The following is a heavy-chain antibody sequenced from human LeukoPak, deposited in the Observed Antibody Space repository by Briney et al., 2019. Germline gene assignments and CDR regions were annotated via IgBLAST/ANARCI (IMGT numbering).Heavy chain of an antibody. Sequence: SETLSLTCTVSGGSTSSSSYYWGWIRQPPGKGLEWIGSIYYSGSTYYNPSLKSRVTISVDTSKNQFSLKLSSVTAADTAIYYCARQGAITARRTHYYAMDVWGPGTTVTVSS. CDR3: ARQGAITARRTHYYAMDV. V-gene: IGHV4-39*01. CDR2: IYYSGST. CDR1: GGSTSSSSYY. D-gene: IGHD1-20*01. J-gene: IGHJ6*02.